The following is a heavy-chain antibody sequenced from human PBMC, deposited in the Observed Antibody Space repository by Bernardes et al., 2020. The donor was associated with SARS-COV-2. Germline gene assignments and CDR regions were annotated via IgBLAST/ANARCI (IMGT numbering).Heavy chain of an antibody. CDR2: MNPDSANT. CDR3: ARGPIGVAGTRVFDWFDP. D-gene: IGHD6-19*01. CDR1: GYTFTNYD. Sequence: SVKVSCKASGYTFTNYDINWVRQAAGQGLEWMGWMNPDSANTGYAQKFQGRITMTRNTSISTAYMELSSLRSEDTAVYYCARGPIGVAGTRVFDWFDPWGQGTLVTVSS. J-gene: IGHJ5*02. V-gene: IGHV1-8*01.